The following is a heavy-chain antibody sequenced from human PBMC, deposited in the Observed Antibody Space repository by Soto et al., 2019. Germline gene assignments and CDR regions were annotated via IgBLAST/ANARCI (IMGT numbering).Heavy chain of an antibody. CDR1: GFRFEQYV. J-gene: IGHJ1*01. CDR2: VSPTGDTV. V-gene: IGHV3-9*01. CDR3: LKDAHKGSVDV. Sequence: VQVVASGGGLVQPGRSLRLSCAVSGFRFEQYVMHWVRQAPGKGLECVSTVSPTGDTVAYADSVEGRVTVSRDNAKNPLYLQTNDLEGYDTAFYYCLKDAHKGSVDVWGQGTVFTVSS. D-gene: IGHD3-9*01.